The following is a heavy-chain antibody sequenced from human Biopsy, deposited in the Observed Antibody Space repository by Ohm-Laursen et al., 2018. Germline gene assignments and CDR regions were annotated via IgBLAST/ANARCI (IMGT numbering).Heavy chain of an antibody. CDR1: GFTLNKHA. CDR3: ARDISPSTFPENTLDI. CDR2: MSRNNGFI. Sequence: SLRLSCAASGFTLNKHAMHWVRQTPGKGLEWVSGMSRNNGFIGYADSVRGRFTISRDNGQNSLYLQMNNLITKDTAVYYCARDISPSTFPENTLDIWGQGTMVTVSS. J-gene: IGHJ3*02. D-gene: IGHD2/OR15-2a*01. V-gene: IGHV3-9*01.